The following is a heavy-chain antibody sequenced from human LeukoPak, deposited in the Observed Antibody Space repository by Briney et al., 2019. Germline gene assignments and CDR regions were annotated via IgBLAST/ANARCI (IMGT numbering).Heavy chain of an antibody. V-gene: IGHV1-69*02. CDR2: IIPILGIA. CDR3: ARNYYDSSGYYYFDY. D-gene: IGHD3-22*01. Sequence: SVKVSCKASGGTFSSYTISWVRQAPGQGLEWMGRIIPILGIANYAQKFQGRVTITADKSTSTAYVELSSLRSEDTAVYYCARNYYDSSGYYYFDYWGQGTLVTVSS. J-gene: IGHJ4*02. CDR1: GGTFSSYT.